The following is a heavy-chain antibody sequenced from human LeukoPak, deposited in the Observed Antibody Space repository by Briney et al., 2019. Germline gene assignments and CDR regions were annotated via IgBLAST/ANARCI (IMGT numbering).Heavy chain of an antibody. V-gene: IGHV3-30-3*01. CDR2: ISYDGSNK. J-gene: IGHJ4*02. CDR1: GFTFSSYA. Sequence: PGRSLRLSCAASGFTFSSYAMRWVRQAPGKGLEWVAVISYDGSNKYYADSVKGRFTISRDNSKNTLYLQMNSLRAEDTAVYYCARDRAAAGYFDYWGQGTLVTVSS. D-gene: IGHD6-13*01. CDR3: ARDRAAAGYFDY.